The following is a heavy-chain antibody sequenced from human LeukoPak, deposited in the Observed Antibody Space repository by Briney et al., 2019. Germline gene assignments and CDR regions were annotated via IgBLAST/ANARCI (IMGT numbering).Heavy chain of an antibody. CDR3: ARGVVPAAIGYFDY. CDR2: IIPIFGTA. V-gene: IGHV1-69*06. CDR1: GGTFSSYA. D-gene: IGHD2-2*01. Sequence: ASVKVSCKASGGTFSSYAISWVRQAPGQGLEWMGGIIPIFGTANYAQKFQGRVTITADKSTSTAYVELSSLRSEDTAVYYCARGVVPAAIGYFDYWGQGTLVTVSS. J-gene: IGHJ4*02.